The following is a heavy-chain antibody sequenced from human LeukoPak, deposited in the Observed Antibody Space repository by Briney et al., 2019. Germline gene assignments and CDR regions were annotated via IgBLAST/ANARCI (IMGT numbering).Heavy chain of an antibody. Sequence: SSETLSLTCAVYGGSFSGYSWTWIRQPPGKGLEWIGEINHSGSTNYNPSLKSRVTISVDTSKNQFSLKLSSVTAADTAVYYCARISGWGYFDYWGQGTLVTVSS. V-gene: IGHV4-34*01. CDR3: ARISGWGYFDY. CDR2: INHSGST. J-gene: IGHJ4*02. CDR1: GGSFSGYS. D-gene: IGHD6-19*01.